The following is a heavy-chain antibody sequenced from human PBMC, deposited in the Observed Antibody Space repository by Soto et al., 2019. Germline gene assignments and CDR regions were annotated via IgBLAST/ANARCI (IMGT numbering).Heavy chain of an antibody. CDR2: ISAYNGNT. J-gene: IGHJ3*02. Sequence: ASVKVSCKASGYTFTGYGISWVRQAPGQGLEWMGWISAYNGNTNYAQKLQGRVTMTTDTSTSTAYMELRSLRSDDTAVYYCAXDEPXXYDYVXXSXXEGXAFDIWGQGXXVTXSS. CDR3: AXDEPXXYDYVXXSXXEGXAFDI. D-gene: IGHD3-16*01. V-gene: IGHV1-18*01. CDR1: GYTFTGYG.